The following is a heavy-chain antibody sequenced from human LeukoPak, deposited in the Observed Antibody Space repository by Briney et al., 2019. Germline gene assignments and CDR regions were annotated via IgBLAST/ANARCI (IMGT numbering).Heavy chain of an antibody. CDR3: ARGRNNWNSLMSY. Sequence: PGGSLRLSCAASGFTFSSYWMHWVRQAPGKGLVWVSRINSDRSSTSYADSVKGRFIISRDNAKNTLYLQMNGLRAEDTAVYYCARGRNNWNSLMSYWGQGTLVTVSS. J-gene: IGHJ4*02. CDR2: INSDRSST. CDR1: GFTFSSYW. D-gene: IGHD1-7*01. V-gene: IGHV3-74*01.